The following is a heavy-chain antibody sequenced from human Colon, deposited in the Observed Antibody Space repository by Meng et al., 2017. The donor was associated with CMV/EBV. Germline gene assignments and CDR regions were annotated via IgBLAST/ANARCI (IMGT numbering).Heavy chain of an antibody. CDR1: GFSVSRNY. J-gene: IGHJ6*02. V-gene: IGHV3-53*01. CDR3: AKDRSFDSGYSSPYYGMDV. D-gene: IGHD6-13*01. Sequence: SCVASGFSVSRNYISWVRQGPGKGLEWVSVIYDTGRTYYEDSVKGRFTVSRDNSKNTLYLQMNSLRAEDTAVYYCAKDRSFDSGYSSPYYGMDVWGQGTTVTVSS. CDR2: IYDTGRT.